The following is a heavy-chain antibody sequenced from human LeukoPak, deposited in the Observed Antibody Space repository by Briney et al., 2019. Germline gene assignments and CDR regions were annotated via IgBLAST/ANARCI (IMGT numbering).Heavy chain of an antibody. Sequence: GGSLRLSCAASGFTFSSYEMNWVRQAPGKGLEWVSYISSSGSTIYYADSVKGRFTISRDNAKNSLYLQMNSLRAEDTAVYYCARGLRNWFDPWGQGTLVTVSS. CDR1: GFTFSSYE. V-gene: IGHV3-48*03. CDR2: ISSSGSTI. J-gene: IGHJ5*02. CDR3: ARGLRNWFDP. D-gene: IGHD5-18*01.